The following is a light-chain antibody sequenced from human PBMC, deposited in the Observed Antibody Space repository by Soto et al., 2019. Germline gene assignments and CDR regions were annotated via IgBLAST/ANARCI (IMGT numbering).Light chain of an antibody. Sequence: QSVLTQPPSASGSPGQSVTISCTGTKSDIGVYDFVAGYKHDPGKAPRLISYEVVQRPSGVPDRFSGSKSGNTAYLTVSGLQAADEADYFCKSYAGSNAYVFGSGTKVTVL. CDR2: EVV. J-gene: IGLJ1*01. CDR1: KSDIGVYDF. CDR3: KSYAGSNAYV. V-gene: IGLV2-8*01.